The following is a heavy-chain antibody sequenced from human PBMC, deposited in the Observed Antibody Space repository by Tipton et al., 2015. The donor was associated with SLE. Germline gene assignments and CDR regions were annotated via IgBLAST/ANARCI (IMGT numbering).Heavy chain of an antibody. CDR2: IHHSGST. Sequence: TLSLTCAVSGGSIRSSNWWSWVRQPPGKGLEWIGEIHHSGSTNSNPSLKSRVTISVDTSKNHFSLNLNSVTAADTAIYYCARGTGITDDWGQGTLVTVSS. V-gene: IGHV4-4*02. D-gene: IGHD1-7*01. J-gene: IGHJ4*02. CDR3: ARGTGITDD. CDR1: GGSIRSSNW.